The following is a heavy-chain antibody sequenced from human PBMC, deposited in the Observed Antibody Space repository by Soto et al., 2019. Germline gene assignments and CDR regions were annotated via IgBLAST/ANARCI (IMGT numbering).Heavy chain of an antibody. CDR3: ARSIAVPSSHIDH. J-gene: IGHJ4*02. Sequence: SETLSLTCSVSGGSISGYYWSWIRQAPGKGLEWIGYVYDTGSTSYNPSLQSRVTISVDTSKKQCSLSLRLVTAADTAVYFCARSIAVPSSHIDHWGQGTRVTVSS. V-gene: IGHV4-59*01. CDR1: GGSISGYY. D-gene: IGHD6-6*01. CDR2: VYDTGST.